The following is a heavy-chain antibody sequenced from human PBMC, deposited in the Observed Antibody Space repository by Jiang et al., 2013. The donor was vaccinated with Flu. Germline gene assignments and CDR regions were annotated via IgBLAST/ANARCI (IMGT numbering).Heavy chain of an antibody. Sequence: CKGSGYSFTNYWIGWVRQMPGKGLEWMGVIYPADSDTRYTPSFQGQVIISADKSISTAYLQWSSLKASDSAMYYCARQGRDGDYFDYWGQGTLVTVSS. CDR3: ARQGRDGDYFDY. J-gene: IGHJ4*02. V-gene: IGHV5-51*01. D-gene: IGHD4-17*01. CDR1: GYSFTNYW. CDR2: IYPADSDT.